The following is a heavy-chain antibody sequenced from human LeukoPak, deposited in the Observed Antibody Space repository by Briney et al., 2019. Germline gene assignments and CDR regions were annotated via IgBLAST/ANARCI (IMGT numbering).Heavy chain of an antibody. J-gene: IGHJ4*02. V-gene: IGHV3-53*01. CDR1: GFTVSSNY. D-gene: IGHD5/OR15-5a*01. Sequence: GGSLRLSCAASGFTVSSNYMGWVRQAPGKGLKWFSVIYGDGSSYYADSVKGRFTISRDNSKNTLHLQMDSLRAEDTAVYYCARGEAVGYTVERLWWGQGTLVTVSS. CDR2: IYGDGSS. CDR3: ARGEAVGYTVERLW.